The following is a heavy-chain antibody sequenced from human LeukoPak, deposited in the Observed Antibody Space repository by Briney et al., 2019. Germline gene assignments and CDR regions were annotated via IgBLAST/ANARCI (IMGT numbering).Heavy chain of an antibody. V-gene: IGHV3-23*01. CDR1: GFSFSIYA. Sequence: GGSLSLSCVLSGFSFSIYAMSWVRQAPGKGLEWVSSISGSGGSTHYADSVEGRFTLSRDQTKNTLYMQMNSLRAEHTAVYYCAKSAYYDASGYYREYYFDCWGQGTLVTVSS. CDR2: ISGSGGST. CDR3: AKSAYYDASGYYREYYFDC. D-gene: IGHD3-22*01. J-gene: IGHJ4*02.